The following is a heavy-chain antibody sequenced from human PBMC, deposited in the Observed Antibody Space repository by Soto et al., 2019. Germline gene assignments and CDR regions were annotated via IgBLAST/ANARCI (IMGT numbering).Heavy chain of an antibody. CDR3: AACPAFYYYMDV. J-gene: IGHJ6*03. Sequence: GGSLRLSCAASGFTVSSNYMSWVRQAPGKGLEWVSVIYSGGSTYYADSVKGRFTISRDNSKNTLYLQMNSLRAEDTAVYYCAACPAFYYYMDVWGKGTTVTSP. CDR2: IYSGGST. CDR1: GFTVSSNY. V-gene: IGHV3-66*01.